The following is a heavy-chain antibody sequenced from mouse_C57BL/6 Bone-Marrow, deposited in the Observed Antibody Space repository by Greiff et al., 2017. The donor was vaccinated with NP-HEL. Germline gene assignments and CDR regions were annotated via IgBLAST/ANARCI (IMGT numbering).Heavy chain of an antibody. CDR2: INPSSGYT. Sequence: QVHVKQSGAELARPGASVKMSCKASGYTFTSYTMHWVKQRPGQGLEWIGYINPSSGYTKYNQKFKDKATLTADKSSSTAYMQLSSLTSEDSAVYYCALRWRFDYWGQGTTVTVSS. CDR3: ALRWRFDY. J-gene: IGHJ2*01. V-gene: IGHV1-4*01. CDR1: GYTFTSYT. D-gene: IGHD1-1*01.